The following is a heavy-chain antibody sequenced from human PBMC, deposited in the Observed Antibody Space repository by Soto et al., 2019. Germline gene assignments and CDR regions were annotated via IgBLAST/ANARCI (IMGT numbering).Heavy chain of an antibody. J-gene: IGHJ4*02. D-gene: IGHD3-3*02. CDR1: RFTFSSYA. CDR2: ISGGGSGA. Sequence: LRLSCAASRFTFSSYAMSWVRQAPGKGLEWVSSISGGGSGAYYADSVKGRFTISRDNSQNTLYLQMSSLRADDTAVYYCARSLFLASTDTDPFDYWGQGALVTVSS. CDR3: ARSLFLASTDTDPFDY. V-gene: IGHV3-23*01.